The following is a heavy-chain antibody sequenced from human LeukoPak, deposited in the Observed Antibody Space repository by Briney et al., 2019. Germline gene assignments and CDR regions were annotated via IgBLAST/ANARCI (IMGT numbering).Heavy chain of an antibody. D-gene: IGHD1-14*01. Sequence: PGGSLRLSCAASGFTFSSCGFNWVRQAPGKGLEWVSSIGPTGTDRYYADSVRGRFTISRDNAKNSMYLQMDSLRDEDTAVYYCAAETIGRHYDYWGQGTLLTVSS. J-gene: IGHJ4*02. V-gene: IGHV3-21*01. CDR1: GFTFSSCG. CDR2: IGPTGTDR. CDR3: AAETIGRHYDY.